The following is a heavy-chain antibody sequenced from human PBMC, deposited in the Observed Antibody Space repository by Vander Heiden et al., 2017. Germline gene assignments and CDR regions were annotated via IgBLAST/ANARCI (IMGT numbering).Heavy chain of an antibody. V-gene: IGHV1-24*01. D-gene: IGHD3-22*01. CDR1: GYTLTELS. Sequence: QVQLVQSGAEVKKPGASVKVSCKVSGYTLTELSMHWVRQAPGKGLEWMGGFDPEDGETIYAQKFQGRVTMTEDTSTDTAYIELSSLRSEDTAVYYCATDYAMIVVAKTENWFDPWGQGTLVTVSS. CDR3: ATDYAMIVVAKTENWFDP. J-gene: IGHJ5*02. CDR2: FDPEDGET.